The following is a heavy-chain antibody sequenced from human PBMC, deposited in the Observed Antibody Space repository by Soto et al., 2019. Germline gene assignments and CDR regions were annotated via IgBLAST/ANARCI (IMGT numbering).Heavy chain of an antibody. Sequence: EVQLVESGGGLVQPGGSLRLSCAASGFPFSNFEMNWVRQAPGKGVAWISYISSTARTIYYADSVKGRFTISRDNAKNSLFLQMNSLRPEDTAVYYCAPGGATGGDRWGQGTLVTVSS. CDR2: ISSTARTI. J-gene: IGHJ5*02. CDR1: GFPFSNFE. CDR3: APGGATGGDR. D-gene: IGHD2-8*02. V-gene: IGHV3-48*03.